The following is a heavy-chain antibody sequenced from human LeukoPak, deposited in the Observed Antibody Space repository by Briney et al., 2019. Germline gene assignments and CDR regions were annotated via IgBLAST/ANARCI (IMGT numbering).Heavy chain of an antibody. D-gene: IGHD3-10*01. CDR1: GGSISSYY. V-gene: IGHV4-59*01. CDR3: AAMVRGVTFDY. CDR2: IYYSGST. Sequence: SETLSLTCTVSGGSISSYYWSWIRQPPGKGLEWIGYIYYSGSTNYNPSLKSRVTISVDTSKNHFSLKLSSVTAADTAVYYCAAMVRGVTFDYWGQGTLVTVSS. J-gene: IGHJ4*02.